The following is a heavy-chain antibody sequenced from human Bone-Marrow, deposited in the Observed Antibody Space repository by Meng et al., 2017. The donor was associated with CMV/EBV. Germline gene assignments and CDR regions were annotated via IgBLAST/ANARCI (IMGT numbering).Heavy chain of an antibody. D-gene: IGHD3-16*02. J-gene: IGHJ4*02. CDR3: ARGALKGYVWGSYRYTLDY. CDR1: GGPLSSYY. V-gene: IGHV4-59*01. Sequence: SATLSLTCTVSGGPLSSYYWRWLRQPPGKGLEWIGYIYYSGSTNYNPSLKSRVTISVDTSKNQFSLKLSSVTAADTAVYYCARGALKGYVWGSYRYTLDYWGQGTLVTVSS. CDR2: IYYSGST.